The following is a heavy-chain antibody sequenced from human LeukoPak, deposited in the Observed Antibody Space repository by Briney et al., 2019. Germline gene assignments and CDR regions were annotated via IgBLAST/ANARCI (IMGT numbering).Heavy chain of an antibody. CDR2: ISAYNGNT. CDR1: GYTFTSYG. D-gene: IGHD2-2*01. Sequence: ASVKVSCKASGYTFTSYGISWVRQAPGQGLEWMGWISAYNGNTNYAQKLQGRVTMTTDTSTSTAYMELRSLRSDDTAVYYCARGSAYCSSTSCYELNWFDPWGQGTLVTVSS. V-gene: IGHV1-18*01. CDR3: ARGSAYCSSTSCYELNWFDP. J-gene: IGHJ5*02.